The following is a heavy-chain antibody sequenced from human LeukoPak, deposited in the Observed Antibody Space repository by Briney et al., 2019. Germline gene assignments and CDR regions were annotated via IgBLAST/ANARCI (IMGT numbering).Heavy chain of an antibody. CDR3: ARDKWGYCSSTSCYGGFDAFDI. V-gene: IGHV1-18*01. D-gene: IGHD2-2*01. CDR2: ISAYNGIT. Sequence: ASVKVSCKASGYTFTSYGISWVRQAPGQGLEWMGWISAYNGITNYAQKLQGRVTMTTDTSTSTAYMELRSLRSDDTAVYYCARDKWGYCSSTSCYGGFDAFDIWGQGTMVTVSS. CDR1: GYTFTSYG. J-gene: IGHJ3*02.